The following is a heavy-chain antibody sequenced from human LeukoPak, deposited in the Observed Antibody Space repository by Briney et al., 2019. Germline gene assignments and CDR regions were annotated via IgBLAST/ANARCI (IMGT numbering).Heavy chain of an antibody. CDR2: MKGDGSEK. J-gene: IGHJ5*02. CDR3: ARQVQYRSGYFPPDP. CDR1: GFTFSSYA. Sequence: PGGSLRLSCAASGFTFSSYAMHWVRQAPGKGLEWVANMKGDGSEKHYVDSMKGRFTISRDNAKNSLYLQMNSLTAEDTAVYYCARQVQYRSGYFPPDPWGQGTLVTVSS. D-gene: IGHD6-19*01. V-gene: IGHV3-7*01.